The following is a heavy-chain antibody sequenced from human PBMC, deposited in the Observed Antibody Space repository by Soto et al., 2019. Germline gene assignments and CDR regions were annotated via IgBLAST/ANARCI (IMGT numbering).Heavy chain of an antibody. CDR2: IIPYYNTL. D-gene: IGHD6-13*01. CDR1: EGTFNSYA. Sequence: QAQVVQSGAEVRKPGSSVKLSCKASEGTFNSYAIAWVRQAPGQGLEWMGGIIPYYNTLNYAQNFQDRVTITADGYTYSVYMELSSLRSDDTAVYFCASGASRWYPYCCDSWAQGTLVTVFS. J-gene: IGHJ4*02. CDR3: ASGASRWYPYCCDS. V-gene: IGHV1-69*19.